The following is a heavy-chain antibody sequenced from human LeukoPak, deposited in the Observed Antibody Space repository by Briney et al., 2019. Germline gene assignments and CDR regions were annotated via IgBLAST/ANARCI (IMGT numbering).Heavy chain of an antibody. CDR1: GGTFHSYI. V-gene: IGHV1-69*13. D-gene: IGHD2-15*01. CDR3: ARDQRPSCLGGICYSGDY. J-gene: IGHJ4*02. CDR2: IFPIIGTA. Sequence: ASVTVSCKASGGTFHSYIVTWVRQAPGQGLEWMGGIFPIIGTANYAQKFQGRVTITADDSTSTAYMELRSLRSEDTAIYYCARDQRPSCLGGICYSGDYWGQGTLVTVTS.